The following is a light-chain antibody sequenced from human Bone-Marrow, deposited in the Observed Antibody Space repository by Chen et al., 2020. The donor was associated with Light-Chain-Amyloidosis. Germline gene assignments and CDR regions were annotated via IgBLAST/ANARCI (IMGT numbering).Light chain of an antibody. V-gene: IGKV3-11*01. CDR1: QSVSSY. Sequence: EIVLTQSPATLSLSPGERATLSCRASQSVSSYLAWYQQQPGQAPRLLIYDASNRATGIPARFSGSRSGTDFTLTISSLEPEDFAVYYCQQRSNWPLTFGGGTKVEIK. CDR3: QQRSNWPLT. CDR2: DAS. J-gene: IGKJ4*01.